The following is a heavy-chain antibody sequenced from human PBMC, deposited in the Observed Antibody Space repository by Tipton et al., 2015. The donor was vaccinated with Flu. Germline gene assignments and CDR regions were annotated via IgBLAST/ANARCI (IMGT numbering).Heavy chain of an antibody. Sequence: GSLRLSCAASGFTFSSYAMSWVRQAPGKGLEWVSVISGSGGSTYYADSVKGRFTISRDNSKNTLYLQMNSLRAEDTAVYYCAREVGATPGTYFQHWGQGTLVTVSS. CDR3: AREVGATPGTYFQH. V-gene: IGHV3-23*01. J-gene: IGHJ1*01. CDR1: GFTFSSYA. D-gene: IGHD1-26*01. CDR2: ISGSGGST.